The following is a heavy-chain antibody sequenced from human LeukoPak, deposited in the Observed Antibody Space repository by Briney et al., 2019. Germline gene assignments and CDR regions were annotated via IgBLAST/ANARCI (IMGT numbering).Heavy chain of an antibody. CDR1: GCTFSSYA. CDR2: ISGCGGST. Sequence: GGSLRLTCVSSGCTFSSYAISWLRQPPGKGLEWVSAISGCGGSTYYPDSVMGRFTIARDNSKNTLHLQMNSLRAEDTAVYYCAKEVGYIPLDDAFDIWGQGTMVTVS. D-gene: IGHD2-8*02. J-gene: IGHJ3*02. CDR3: AKEVGYIPLDDAFDI. V-gene: IGHV3-23*01.